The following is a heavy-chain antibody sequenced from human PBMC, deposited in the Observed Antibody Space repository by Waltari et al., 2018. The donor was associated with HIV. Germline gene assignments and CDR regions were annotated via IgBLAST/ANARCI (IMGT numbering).Heavy chain of an antibody. V-gene: IGHV1-46*01. Sequence: QVQLVQSGPEVKRPGASVKVSCKTSGYTFTTYYMFWVRQAPGQGLEWMGLINPDGGTTVYAQKFKGRVTMTRDTSTSTVYMDLSSLKSEDTAVYFCARGDSGGSWTHDYWGQGTLVTVSS. CDR1: GYTFTTYY. CDR2: INPDGGTT. CDR3: ARGDSGGSWTHDY. D-gene: IGHD2-15*01. J-gene: IGHJ4*02.